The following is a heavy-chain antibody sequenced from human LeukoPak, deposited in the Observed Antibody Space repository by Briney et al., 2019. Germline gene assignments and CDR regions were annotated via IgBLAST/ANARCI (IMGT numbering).Heavy chain of an antibody. D-gene: IGHD5-18*01. Sequence: SETLSLTCTVSGGSISSSSYYWGWIRQPPGKGLEWIGSIYYSGSTYYNPSLKSRVTISVDTSKNQFSLKLSPVTAADTAVYYCARQPGGYSRKTVGYYMDVWGKGTTVTVSS. CDR3: ARQPGGYSRKTVGYYMDV. J-gene: IGHJ6*03. V-gene: IGHV4-39*01. CDR1: GGSISSSSYY. CDR2: IYYSGST.